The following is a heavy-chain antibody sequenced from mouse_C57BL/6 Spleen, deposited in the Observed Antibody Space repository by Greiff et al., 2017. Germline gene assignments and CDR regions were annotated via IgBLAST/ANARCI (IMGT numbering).Heavy chain of an antibody. V-gene: IGHV10-1*01. D-gene: IGHD1-1*01. J-gene: IGHJ1*03. Sequence: EVQLVESGGGLVQPKGSLKLSCAASGFSFNTYAMNWVRQAPGKGLEWVARIRSKSNNYATYYADSVKDRFTISRDDSESMLYLQMNNLKTEDTAMYYCVRITTVVEGYVDVWGTGTTVTVSS. CDR1: GFSFNTYA. CDR2: IRSKSNNYAT. CDR3: VRITTVVEGYVDV.